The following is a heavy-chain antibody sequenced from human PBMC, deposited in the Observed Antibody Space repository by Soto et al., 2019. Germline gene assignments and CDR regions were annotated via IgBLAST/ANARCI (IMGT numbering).Heavy chain of an antibody. D-gene: IGHD2-15*01. V-gene: IGHV1-69*13. CDR3: ARDRYCSGGSCYSENDY. J-gene: IGHJ4*02. CDR1: GGTFSSYA. CDR2: IIPIFGTA. Sequence: SVKVSCKASGGTFSSYAISWVRQAPGQGLEWMGGIIPIFGTANYAQKFRGRVTITADESTSTAYMELSSLRSEDTAVYYCARDRYCSGGSCYSENDYWGQGTLVTVSS.